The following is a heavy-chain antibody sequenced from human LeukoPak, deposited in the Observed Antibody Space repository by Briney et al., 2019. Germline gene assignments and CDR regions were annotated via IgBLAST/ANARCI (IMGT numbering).Heavy chain of an antibody. D-gene: IGHD2-2*02. CDR3: ASRAGYCSSTSCYTGRFDP. J-gene: IGHJ5*02. Sequence: SVKVSCKASGGTFSSYAISWVRQAPGQGLEWMGGIIPIFGTANYAQKFQGRVTITADESTSTAYMELSSLRSEDTAVYYCASRAGYCSSTSCYTGRFDPWGQGTLVTVSS. CDR1: GGTFSSYA. V-gene: IGHV1-69*13. CDR2: IIPIFGTA.